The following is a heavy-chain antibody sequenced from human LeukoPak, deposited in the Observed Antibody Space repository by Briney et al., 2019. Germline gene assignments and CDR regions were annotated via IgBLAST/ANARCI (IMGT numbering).Heavy chain of an antibody. CDR2: INPSGGST. J-gene: IGHJ4*02. Sequence: ASVKVSCKASGYTFTSYYMHWVRQAPGQGLEWMGIINPSGGSTSYAQKFQGRVTMTRDTSTSTVYMELNSLRSEDTAVYYCARDHGQQLARGYFDYWGQGTLVTVSS. CDR3: ARDHGQQLARGYFDY. CDR1: GYTFTSYY. V-gene: IGHV1-46*01. D-gene: IGHD6-13*01.